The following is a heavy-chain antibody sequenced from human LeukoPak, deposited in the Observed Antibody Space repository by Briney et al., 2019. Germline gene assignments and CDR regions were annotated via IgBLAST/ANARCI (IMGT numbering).Heavy chain of an antibody. CDR2: IIPIFGTT. V-gene: IGHV1-69*01. J-gene: IGHJ5*02. CDR3: ARGGTDYYDSSGYP. CDR1: GGTFSSYA. Sequence: SVKVSCKASGGTFSSYAISWVRQAPGQGLERMGGIIPIFGTTNYAQKFQGRVTITADESTSTAYMELSSLRSDDTAVYYCARGGTDYYDSSGYPWGQGTLVTVSS. D-gene: IGHD3-22*01.